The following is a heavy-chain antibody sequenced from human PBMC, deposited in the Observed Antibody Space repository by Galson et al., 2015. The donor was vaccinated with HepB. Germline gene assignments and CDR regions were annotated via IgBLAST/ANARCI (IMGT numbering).Heavy chain of an antibody. CDR1: GFTFSNYG. J-gene: IGHJ4*02. CDR2: ISSDGSNK. Sequence: SLRLSCAASGFTFSNYGMHWVRQAPGKGLEWVAVISSDGSNKYYADSVKGRFTISRDNSKNTLYLQMNSLRPEDTALYYCAKDPYLYSALAGTMAGFDYWGQGTLVTVSS. CDR3: AKDPYLYSALAGTMAGFDY. D-gene: IGHD6-19*01. V-gene: IGHV3-30*18.